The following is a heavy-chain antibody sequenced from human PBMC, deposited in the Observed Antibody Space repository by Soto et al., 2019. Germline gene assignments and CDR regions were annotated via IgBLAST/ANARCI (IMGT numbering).Heavy chain of an antibody. Sequence: GSLRLSCAASRFTFSSYWIIGVRQAPGKGLEWVANIKQDGSEKYYVDSVKGRFTISRDNAKNSLYLQMNSLRAEDTAVYYCARGGVNNDYWGQGTLVTVSS. CDR2: IKQDGSEK. CDR1: RFTFSSYW. D-gene: IGHD3-10*01. J-gene: IGHJ4*02. CDR3: ARGGVNNDY. V-gene: IGHV3-7*04.